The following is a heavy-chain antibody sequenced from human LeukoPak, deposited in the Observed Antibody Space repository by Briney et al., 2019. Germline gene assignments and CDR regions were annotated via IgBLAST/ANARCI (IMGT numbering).Heavy chain of an antibody. V-gene: IGHV1-18*01. CDR3: ARGAVGGYCSSTSCYGGEYFQH. CDR2: ISAYNGNT. D-gene: IGHD2-2*01. Sequence: ASVTVSCTASGYTFTSYGISWVRQAAGQGLEWMGWISAYNGNTNYAQKLQGRVTMTTDTSTSTAYMELRSLRSDDTAVYYCARGAVGGYCSSTSCYGGEYFQHWGQGTLVTVSS. J-gene: IGHJ1*01. CDR1: GYTFTSYG.